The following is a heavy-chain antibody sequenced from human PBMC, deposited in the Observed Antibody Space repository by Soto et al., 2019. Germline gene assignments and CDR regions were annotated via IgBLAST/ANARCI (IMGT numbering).Heavy chain of an antibody. V-gene: IGHV2-5*02. CDR2: IYWDDDK. J-gene: IGHJ4*02. D-gene: IGHD6-19*01. CDR1: GFSLSSTRMA. CDR3: AHIVVAGLGYYFDY. Sequence: QITLKESGPTLVKPTQTLTLTCTFSGFSLSSTRMAVGWIRQPPGKALEWLALIYWDDDKRYSPFLKSRLTITKDTTKNPVVLTMSNMGPVDTARYYCAHIVVAGLGYYFDYWGQGTLVTVSS.